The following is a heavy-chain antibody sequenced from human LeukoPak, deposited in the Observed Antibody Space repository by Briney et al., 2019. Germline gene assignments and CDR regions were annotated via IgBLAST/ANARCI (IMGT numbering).Heavy chain of an antibody. CDR2: IRWNAGTT. D-gene: IGHD1-26*01. CDR1: GFTFDDYG. CDR3: AKAGSYGPFDY. J-gene: IGHJ4*02. V-gene: IGHV3-20*04. Sequence: PGGSLRLSCAASGFTFDDYGMSWVRQAPGKGLEWVSGIRWNAGTTGYADSVKGRFTISRDNAKNSLYLQMNSLRAEDTALYYCAKAGSYGPFDYWGQGTLVTVSS.